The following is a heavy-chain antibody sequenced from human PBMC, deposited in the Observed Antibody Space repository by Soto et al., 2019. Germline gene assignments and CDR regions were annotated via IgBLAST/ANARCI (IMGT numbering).Heavy chain of an antibody. D-gene: IGHD6-13*01. V-gene: IGHV3-21*04. CDR2: ISGTGDST. CDR1: GFTFSSYS. CDR3: ARGRGAAADYFDL. J-gene: IGHJ4*02. Sequence: PGGSLRLSCAASGFTFSSYSMNWVRQAPGKGLEWVSTISGTGDSTYYADSVKGRFTISRDNAKNSLFLQMNSLRAEDTAVYYCARGRGAAADYFDLWGQGTLVTVSS.